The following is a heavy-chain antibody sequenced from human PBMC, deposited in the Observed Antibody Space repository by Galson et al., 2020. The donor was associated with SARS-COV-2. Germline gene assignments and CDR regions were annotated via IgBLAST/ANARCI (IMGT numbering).Heavy chain of an antibody. CDR1: GFPSDDYT. Sequence: TGGPLRLSCAASGFPSDDYTMHWVRQAPGKGLEWVSLISWDGGSTYYADSVKGRFTISRDNSKNSLYLQMNSLRTADTALYCCAKDITPFRYYYGMYVWGRGTRVTVS. CDR2: ISWDGGST. J-gene: IGHJ6*02. CDR3: AKDITPFRYYYGMYV. V-gene: IGHV3-43*01.